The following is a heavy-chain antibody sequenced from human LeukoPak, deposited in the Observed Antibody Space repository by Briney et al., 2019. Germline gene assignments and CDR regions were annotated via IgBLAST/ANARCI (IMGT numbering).Heavy chain of an antibody. D-gene: IGHD4-17*01. J-gene: IGHJ4*02. CDR2: IYTSGST. Sequence: SETLSLTCTVPDGSISTFYWSWIRQPPGKGLEWIGRIYTSGSTNYNPSLKSRVTMSVDTSKNQFSLKLSSVTAADTAVYYCARDRGLTTVTTLDYWGQGTLVTVSS. CDR3: ARDRGLTTVTTLDY. V-gene: IGHV4-4*07. CDR1: DGSISTFY.